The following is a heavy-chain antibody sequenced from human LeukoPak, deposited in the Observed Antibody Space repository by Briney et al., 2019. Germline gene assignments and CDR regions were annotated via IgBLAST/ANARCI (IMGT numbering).Heavy chain of an antibody. J-gene: IGHJ4*02. CDR2: INPNSGGT. CDR1: GYTFTGYY. Sequence: ASVKVSCKASGYTFTGYYMHWVRQAPGQGLEWMGWINPNSGGTNYAQKFQGRVTMTRDTSISTAYMELSGLRSDDTAVYYCARVPRYYYDSSGSLDYWGQGPLVTVSS. V-gene: IGHV1-2*02. D-gene: IGHD3-22*01. CDR3: ARVPRYYYDSSGSLDY.